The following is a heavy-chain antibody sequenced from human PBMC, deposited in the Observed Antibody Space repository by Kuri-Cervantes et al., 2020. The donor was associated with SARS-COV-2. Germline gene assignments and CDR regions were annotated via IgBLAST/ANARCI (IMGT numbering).Heavy chain of an antibody. V-gene: IGHV4-4*07. J-gene: IGHJ4*02. D-gene: IGHD5-12*01. CDR1: GGSISSYY. CDR2: IYSSGST. Sequence: SETLSLTCTVSGGSISSYYWSWIRQPAGKGLEWIGHIYSSGSTNYNPSLKSRVTISVDTSTNQFSLKLSSVTAADTAVYYCAREQWLRNDYWGQGTLVTVSS. CDR3: AREQWLRNDY.